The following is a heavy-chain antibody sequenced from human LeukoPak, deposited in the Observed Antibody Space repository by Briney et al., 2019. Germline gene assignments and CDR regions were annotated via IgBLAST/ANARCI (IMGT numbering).Heavy chain of an antibody. Sequence: GGSLRLSCAASGFTFSDFYMSWIRQAPGKGLEWVSYISSSGNTKYYADSVKGRFTISRDNSKNTLYLQMNRLGAEDQGVYYCARAAIQLWSYGMDVWGQGTTVTVSS. D-gene: IGHD5-18*01. CDR2: ISSSGNTK. CDR3: ARAAIQLWSYGMDV. J-gene: IGHJ6*02. V-gene: IGHV3-11*04. CDR1: GFTFSDFY.